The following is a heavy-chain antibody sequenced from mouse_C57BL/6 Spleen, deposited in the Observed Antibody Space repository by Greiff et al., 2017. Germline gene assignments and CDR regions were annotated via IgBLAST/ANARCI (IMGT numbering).Heavy chain of an antibody. CDR3: ARSDDYDGFAY. J-gene: IGHJ3*01. D-gene: IGHD2-4*01. CDR1: GYSFTGYF. V-gene: IGHV1-20*01. CDR2: ISPYTGDT. Sequence: VHVKQSGPELVKPGDSVKISCKASGYSFTGYFMNWVMQSHGKSLEWIGRISPYTGDTFYHQKFQVKATLTVDKSSSTAHMELRRLTSEDSAVYYCARSDDYDGFAYWGQGTLVTVSA.